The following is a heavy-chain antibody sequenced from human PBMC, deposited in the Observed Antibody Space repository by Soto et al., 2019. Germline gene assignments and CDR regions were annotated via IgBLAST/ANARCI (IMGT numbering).Heavy chain of an antibody. D-gene: IGHD3-10*01. CDR2: VYSGGTT. CDR3: ARGRSASSDFDS. CDR1: GFTVSTYY. V-gene: IGHV3-66*01. J-gene: IGHJ4*02. Sequence: EVQLVESGGGLVQPGGSLRLSCAASGFTVSTYYMNWVRQAPGEGLAGVSVVYSGGTTYYADSVRGRFTVSRDNSKSTLFLQRSSLRAEDTAVYYCARGRSASSDFDSWGQGTLVTVSS.